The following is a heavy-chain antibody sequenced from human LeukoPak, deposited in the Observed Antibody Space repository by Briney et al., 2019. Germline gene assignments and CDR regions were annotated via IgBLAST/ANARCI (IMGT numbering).Heavy chain of an antibody. CDR3: AREVYCSSTSCYTGYFQH. CDR2: IKQDGSEK. CDR1: GFTFSSYW. J-gene: IGHJ1*01. V-gene: IGHV3-7*01. D-gene: IGHD2-2*02. Sequence: PGGSLRLSCAASGFTFSSYWMSWVGQARGKGLEWVANIKQDGSEKYYVDSVKGRFTISRDNAKNSLYLQMNSLRAEDTAVYYCAREVYCSSTSCYTGYFQHWGQGTLVTVSS.